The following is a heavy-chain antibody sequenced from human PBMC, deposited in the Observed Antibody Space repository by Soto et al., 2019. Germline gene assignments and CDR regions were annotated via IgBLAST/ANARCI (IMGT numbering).Heavy chain of an antibody. CDR2: INGYNGNT. Sequence: ASVKVSCKASGYTFTSYGISWVRQAPGQGLEWMGWINGYNGNTNYAQKLQGRVTMTTDTSTTTVYMELRSLRSDDTAVFYCARDSALGGYSYDPSPLYGMDVWGQGTTATVS. CDR1: GYTFTSYG. D-gene: IGHD5-18*01. V-gene: IGHV1-18*04. CDR3: ARDSALGGYSYDPSPLYGMDV. J-gene: IGHJ6*02.